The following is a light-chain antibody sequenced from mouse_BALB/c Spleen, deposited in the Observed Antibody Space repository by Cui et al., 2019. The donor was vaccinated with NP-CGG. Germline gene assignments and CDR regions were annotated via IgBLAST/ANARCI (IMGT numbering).Light chain of an antibody. J-gene: IGLJ1*01. CDR3: ALWFSNHWV. CDR2: GTN. CDR1: TGAVTTRNY. V-gene: IGLV1*01. Sequence: QAVVTQEPALTTSPGETVTLTCRSSTGAVTTRNYANWVQEKPDHLFTGLIGGTNNRVPGVPARFSGSLIGDKAALTITGAQTEDEAIYFCALWFSNHWVFGGGTKLTVL.